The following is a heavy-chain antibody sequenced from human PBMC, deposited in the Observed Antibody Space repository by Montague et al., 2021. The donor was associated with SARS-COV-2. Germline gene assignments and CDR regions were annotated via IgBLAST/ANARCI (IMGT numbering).Heavy chain of an antibody. J-gene: IGHJ3*02. D-gene: IGHD3-22*01. Sequence: SETLSLTCTVSGGSITVSYCCSWVRQSPGKGLEWIGESNESGSTNYNPSLKSRVTISVDTFKNQFSLQLSSVTAADTAVYYCATYDSSGYYGTGETMDDAFDIWGQGTMVTVSS. CDR1: GGSITVSYC. V-gene: IGHV4-4*02. CDR2: SNESGST. CDR3: ATYDSSGYYGTGETMDDAFDI.